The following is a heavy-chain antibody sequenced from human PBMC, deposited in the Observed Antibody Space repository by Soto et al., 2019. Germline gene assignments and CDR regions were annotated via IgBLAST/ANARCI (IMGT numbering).Heavy chain of an antibody. CDR3: ARISFSSSLPHTSYYY. CDR2: IYIEGTP. Sequence: RVIKEKGKWLEWVSVIYIEGTPYYADSVKGRFTISRENSHNTLYLHMNNLRAEDTAVYYCARISFSSSLPHTSYYY. D-gene: IGHD6-13*01. V-gene: IGHV3-53*01. J-gene: IGHJ6*01.